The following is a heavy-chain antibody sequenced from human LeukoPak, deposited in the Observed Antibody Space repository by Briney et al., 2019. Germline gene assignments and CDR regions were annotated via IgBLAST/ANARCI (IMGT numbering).Heavy chain of an antibody. D-gene: IGHD2-21*02. V-gene: IGHV1-2*02. CDR2: DRPKNGDT. CDR1: GYTFTDYY. CDR3: ARLGHIVVATAIHDAFDV. J-gene: IGHJ3*01. Sequence: ASVKVSCKASGYTFTDYYMHWVRQAPGQGLEWMGWDRPKNGDTNYAQKFQGRVTMTSDTSISTSYMEVSSLRSDDTAVYYCARLGHIVVATAIHDAFDVWGQGTMVTVSS.